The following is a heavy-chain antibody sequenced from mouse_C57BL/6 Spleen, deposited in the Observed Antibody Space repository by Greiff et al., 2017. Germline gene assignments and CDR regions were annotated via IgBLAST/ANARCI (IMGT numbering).Heavy chain of an antibody. V-gene: IGHV1-55*01. D-gene: IGHD1-1*01. CDR1: GYTFTSYW. Sequence: QVQLQQPGAELVKPGASVKMSCKASGYTFTSYWITWVKQRPGQGLEWIGDIYPGSGSTNSNEKFKSKATLPVDTSSSTAYMQLISLTSEDSAVYYCARYYYGRRGYFDYWGQGTTLTVSS. CDR3: ARYYYGRRGYFDY. CDR2: IYPGSGST. J-gene: IGHJ2*01.